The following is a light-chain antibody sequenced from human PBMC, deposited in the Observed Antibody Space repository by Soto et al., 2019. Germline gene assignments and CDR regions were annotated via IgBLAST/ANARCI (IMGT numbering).Light chain of an antibody. Sequence: QSALTQLASVSGSRGQSITISCTGTSSDVGAYNCVSWYQHHPGNAPKLIVFQVSFRPSAVSDRFSGSKSDNTASLTVSGLQTEDEADYYWLSYTASSTFVFGTGTKLTVL. V-gene: IGLV2-14*01. CDR3: LSYTASSTFV. CDR1: SSDVGAYNC. J-gene: IGLJ1*01. CDR2: QVS.